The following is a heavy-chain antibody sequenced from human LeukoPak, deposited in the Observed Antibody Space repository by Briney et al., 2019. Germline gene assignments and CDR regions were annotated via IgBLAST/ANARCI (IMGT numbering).Heavy chain of an antibody. CDR1: GLTFPRYA. Sequence: GGSLRLSCAASGLTFPRYAFAWVRQAPGRGLQWVSGISGSGRDTFYSDSVKGRFTVSRDNAKNTLNLQMNSLRAEDTAVYYCARDKKSGESSEIDYWGQGTLVTVSS. CDR3: ARDKKSGESSEIDY. D-gene: IGHD3-10*01. CDR2: ISGSGRDT. J-gene: IGHJ4*02. V-gene: IGHV3-23*01.